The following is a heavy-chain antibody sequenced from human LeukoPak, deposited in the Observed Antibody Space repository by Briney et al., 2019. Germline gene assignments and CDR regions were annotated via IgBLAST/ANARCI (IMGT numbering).Heavy chain of an antibody. Sequence: PSETLSLTCAVYGGSLSGYYWSWIRQPPGKGLEWIGEINHSGSTNYNPSLKSRVTISVDTSKNQFSLKLSSVTAADTAVYYCARGPKYPSPHRYYDSSGYQNWFDPWGQGTLVTVSS. V-gene: IGHV4-34*01. CDR2: INHSGST. CDR3: ARGPKYPSPHRYYDSSGYQNWFDP. D-gene: IGHD3-22*01. CDR1: GGSLSGYY. J-gene: IGHJ5*02.